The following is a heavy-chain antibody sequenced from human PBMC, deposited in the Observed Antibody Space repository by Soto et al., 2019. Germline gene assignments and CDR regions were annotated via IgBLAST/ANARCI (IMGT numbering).Heavy chain of an antibody. Sequence: GGSLRLSCAASGFTFSSYAMSWVRQAPGKGLEWVSGISGSGDSTYYADSVKGRFTISRDNSKNTLYLQMNSLRAEDTAVYYCANGVPGIAVAGTGYFQHWGQGTLVTAPQ. J-gene: IGHJ1*01. D-gene: IGHD6-19*01. V-gene: IGHV3-23*01. CDR2: ISGSGDST. CDR1: GFTFSSYA. CDR3: ANGVPGIAVAGTGYFQH.